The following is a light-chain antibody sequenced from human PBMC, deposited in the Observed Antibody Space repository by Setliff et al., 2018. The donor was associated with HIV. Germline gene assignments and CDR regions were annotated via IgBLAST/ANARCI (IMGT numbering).Light chain of an antibody. CDR3: SSYTSISTLVV. J-gene: IGLJ1*01. V-gene: IGLV2-14*03. CDR2: DVS. Sequence: QSVLTQPASVSGTPGQSITISCTGTSSDVGGYNYVSLYQQHTGKAPRLRIYDVSNRPSGVSNRFSGSKSGNTASLTISGLQAEDEADYYCSSYTSISTLVVFGTGTKATV. CDR1: SSDVGGYNY.